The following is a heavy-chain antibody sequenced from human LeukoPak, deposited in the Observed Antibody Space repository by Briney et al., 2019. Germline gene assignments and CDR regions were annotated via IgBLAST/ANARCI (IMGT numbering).Heavy chain of an antibody. CDR1: GFTFNNYA. J-gene: IGHJ4*02. Sequence: GGSLRLSCVASGFTFNNYAMTWVRQAPGKGLEWVSYISSSSSTIYYADSVKGRFTISRDNAKNSLYLQMNSLRAEDTAVYYCARMTTDNNYWGQGTLVTVSS. V-gene: IGHV3-48*01. D-gene: IGHD4-11*01. CDR3: ARMTTDNNY. CDR2: ISSSSSTI.